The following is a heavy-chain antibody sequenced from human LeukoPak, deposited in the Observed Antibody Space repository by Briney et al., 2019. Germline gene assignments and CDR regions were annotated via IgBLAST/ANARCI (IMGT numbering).Heavy chain of an antibody. Sequence: SETLSLTCAVYGVSFSGYYWSWIRQPPGKGLEWIGEINHSGSTNYNPSLKSRVTISVDTSKNQFSLKLSSVTVADTAVYYCARTLFGYDFGRRFAFDIWGQGTMVTVSS. D-gene: IGHD3-3*01. CDR3: ARTLFGYDFGRRFAFDI. V-gene: IGHV4-34*01. CDR1: GVSFSGYY. J-gene: IGHJ3*02. CDR2: INHSGST.